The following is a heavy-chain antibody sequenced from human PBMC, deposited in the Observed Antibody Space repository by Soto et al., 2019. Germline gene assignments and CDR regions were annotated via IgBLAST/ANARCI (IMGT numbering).Heavy chain of an antibody. CDR3: AHRVLRTVFGLVTTTAIYFDF. V-gene: IGHV2-5*02. J-gene: IGHJ4*02. CDR1: GFSLTTSGVG. Sequence: QITLNESVLTLLRPTETLPLTCRFSGFSLTTSGVGLGWIRQSPGKPPEWLALINWADDKRYRASLKSRLTITKDTSKNQVVLTVSDLDPTDTATYYCAHRVLRTVFGLVTTTAIYFDFWGQGTPVAVSS. D-gene: IGHD3-3*01. CDR2: INWADDK.